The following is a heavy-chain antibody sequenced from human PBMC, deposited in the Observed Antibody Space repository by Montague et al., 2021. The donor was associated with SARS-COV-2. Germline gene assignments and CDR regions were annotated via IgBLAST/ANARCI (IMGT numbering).Heavy chain of an antibody. CDR3: ARGAGYSSSWYLAFEI. CDR2: IYYSGST. J-gene: IGHJ3*02. Sequence: SETLSLTCTVSSGSISSYYWSWIRQPPGKGLEWIGYIYYSGSTNYNLSLKSRVTISVDTSKNQFSLKLSSVTAADTAVYYCARGAGYSSSWYLAFEIGGQGTRVPVPS. D-gene: IGHD6-13*01. CDR1: SGSISSYY. V-gene: IGHV4-59*01.